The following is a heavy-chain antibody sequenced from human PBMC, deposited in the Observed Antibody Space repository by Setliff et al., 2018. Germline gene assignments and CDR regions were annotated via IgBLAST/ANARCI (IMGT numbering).Heavy chain of an antibody. V-gene: IGHV3-23*03. Sequence: GGSLRLSCAASGFTVSNTYMSWVRQAPGRGLEWVSTIYRGDRSTFYADSVQGRFIIFRDGSKNTLYLQMDSLRGEDTAVYYCAKPRLELRWGFEYWGQGTPVTVSS. CDR2: IYRGDRST. CDR3: AKPRLELRWGFEY. CDR1: GFTVSNTY. J-gene: IGHJ4*02. D-gene: IGHD1-7*01.